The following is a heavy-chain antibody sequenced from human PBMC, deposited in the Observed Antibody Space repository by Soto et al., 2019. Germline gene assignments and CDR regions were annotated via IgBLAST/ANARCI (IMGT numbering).Heavy chain of an antibody. V-gene: IGHV1-8*01. CDR2: MNPNSGNT. Sequence: QVQLVQSGAEVKKPGASVKVSCKASGYTFTSYDINWVRQATGQGLEWMGWMNPNSGNTGYAQKFQGRDTMTRNTSISTAYMELSSLRSEDTAVYYCAREGPASSSWYSYYYYGMDVWGQGTTVTVSS. D-gene: IGHD6-13*01. CDR1: GYTFTSYD. CDR3: AREGPASSSWYSYYYYGMDV. J-gene: IGHJ6*02.